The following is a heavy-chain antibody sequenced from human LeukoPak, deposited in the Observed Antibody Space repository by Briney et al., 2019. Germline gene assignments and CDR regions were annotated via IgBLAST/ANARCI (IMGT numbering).Heavy chain of an antibody. V-gene: IGHV3-23*01. Sequence: GGSLRLSCAASGFTFSSYAMNWVRQAPGKGLEWVSAITGSGGRTYYADSVKGRFTISRDNAKNSLYLQMNSLRAEDTAVYYCARDRTARDDAFDIWGQGTMVTVSS. CDR1: GFTFSSYA. J-gene: IGHJ3*02. D-gene: IGHD4-17*01. CDR2: ITGSGGRT. CDR3: ARDRTARDDAFDI.